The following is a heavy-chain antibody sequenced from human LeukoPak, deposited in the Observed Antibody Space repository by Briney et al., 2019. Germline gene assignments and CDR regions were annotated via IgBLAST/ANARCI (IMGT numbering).Heavy chain of an antibody. CDR1: GFTFSDYY. Sequence: PGGSLRLPCAASGFTFSDYYMSWIRQAPGKGLEWVAVITYDGNHQYYADSVKGRFTISRDNAKNSLYLQMNSLRVEDTAVYYCARAHNWKYGTFDYWGQGTLVTVSS. CDR2: ITYDGNHQ. V-gene: IGHV3-30*03. D-gene: IGHD1-7*01. CDR3: ARAHNWKYGTFDY. J-gene: IGHJ4*02.